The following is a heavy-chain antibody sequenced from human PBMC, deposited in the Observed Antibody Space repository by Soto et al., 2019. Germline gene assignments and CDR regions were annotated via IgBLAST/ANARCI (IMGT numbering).Heavy chain of an antibody. CDR2: ISGSGGST. CDR3: AKSGDRYFDWLPLDY. CDR1: GFTFSSYA. J-gene: IGHJ4*02. V-gene: IGHV3-23*01. Sequence: GGSLRLSCAASGFTFSSYAMSWVRQAPGKGLEWVSAISGSGGSTYYADSVKGRFTISRDNSKNTLYLQMNSLRAEDTAVYYCAKSGDRYFDWLPLDYWGQGTLVTVSS. D-gene: IGHD3-9*01.